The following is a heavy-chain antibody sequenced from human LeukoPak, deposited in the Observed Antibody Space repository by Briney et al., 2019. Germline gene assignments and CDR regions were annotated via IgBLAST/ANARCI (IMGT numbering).Heavy chain of an antibody. J-gene: IGHJ6*02. CDR2: INPNSGRT. Sequence: QAXGXXXEGMGWINPNSGRTNYAQKFQGRVTMTRDTSISTAYMELSRLRSDDTAVYYCARDPREVYYGMDVWGQGTTVTVSS. CDR3: ARDPREVYYGMDV. V-gene: IGHV1-2*02.